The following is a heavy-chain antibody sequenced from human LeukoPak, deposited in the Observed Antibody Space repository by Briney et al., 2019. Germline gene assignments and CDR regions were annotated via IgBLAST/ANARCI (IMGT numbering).Heavy chain of an antibody. CDR3: ARELLWFGEPTRGYYYGMDV. J-gene: IGHJ6*02. Sequence: GRSLRLSCAASGFTFNTYGMHWVRQAPGKGLEWVAVISYDASNKNYADPVKGRFTISRDNSKNTLYLQMNSLRAVDTAVYYCARELLWFGEPTRGYYYGMDVWGQGTTVTVSS. D-gene: IGHD3-10*01. V-gene: IGHV3-30*03. CDR1: GFTFNTYG. CDR2: ISYDASNK.